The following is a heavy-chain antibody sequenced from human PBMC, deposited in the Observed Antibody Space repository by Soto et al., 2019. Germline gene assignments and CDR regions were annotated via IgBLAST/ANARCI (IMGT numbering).Heavy chain of an antibody. CDR2: ISYDGSNK. J-gene: IGHJ3*02. V-gene: IGHV3-30*03. Sequence: QVQLVESGGGVVQPGRSLRLSCAASGFTFSSNGMHWVRQAPGKGLEWVAVISYDGSNKYYADSVKGRFTISRDKSKNTMYLQMNSLRPEDTAVYYCARVFYNRSGYGAFDIWGQGTMVTVSS. CDR3: ARVFYNRSGYGAFDI. CDR1: GFTFSSNG. D-gene: IGHD6-13*01.